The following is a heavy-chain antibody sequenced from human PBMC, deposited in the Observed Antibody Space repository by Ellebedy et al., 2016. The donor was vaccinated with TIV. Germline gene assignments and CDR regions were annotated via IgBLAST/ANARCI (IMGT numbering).Heavy chain of an antibody. CDR2: IYHSGAT. Sequence: SETLSLXXVVSGGSITSINWWNWVRQPPGKGLEWVGEIYHSGATNYNPALKSRVTISVDKSKNQFSLNLTSVTAADTAVYYCTRGNAMDVWGQGTTVIVSS. J-gene: IGHJ6*01. V-gene: IGHV4/OR15-8*01. CDR1: GGSITSINW. CDR3: TRGNAMDV.